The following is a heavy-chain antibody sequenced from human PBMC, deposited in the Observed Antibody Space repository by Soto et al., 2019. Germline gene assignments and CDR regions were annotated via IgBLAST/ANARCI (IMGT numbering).Heavy chain of an antibody. CDR1: GGSISSHNW. Sequence: QVQLQESGPGLVNPSGTLSLTCAVSGGSISSHNWWSWVRQSPGKGREWIGEIHHSGSATYYPSHRSRVTISVDKSTNPFSLKLTSVTAADTAMYYCARTYYDISTGYVSHALDIWGQGTMVTVSS. V-gene: IGHV4-4*02. D-gene: IGHD3-9*01. CDR2: IHHSGSA. CDR3: ARTYYDISTGYVSHALDI. J-gene: IGHJ3*02.